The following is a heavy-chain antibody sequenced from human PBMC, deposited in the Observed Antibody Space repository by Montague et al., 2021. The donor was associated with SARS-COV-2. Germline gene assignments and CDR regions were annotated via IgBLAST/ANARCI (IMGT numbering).Heavy chain of an antibody. CDR3: ARTRGYDPLFDF. CDR1: GGSISSNF. Sequence: SETLSLTCTVSGGSISSNFWSWIRQPPGKGLEWIGYIYYSGSTNYNTSLKSRVTISVDTSKKQFSLRLSSVTAADTAVYYCARTRGYDPLFDFWGQGTLVTVSS. J-gene: IGHJ4*02. CDR2: IYYSGST. V-gene: IGHV4-59*01. D-gene: IGHD5-12*01.